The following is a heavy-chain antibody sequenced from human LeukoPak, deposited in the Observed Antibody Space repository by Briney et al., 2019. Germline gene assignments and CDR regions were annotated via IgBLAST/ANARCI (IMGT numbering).Heavy chain of an antibody. CDR3: AAEGRPTVVTFRNGAVHL. CDR1: GFTFSICG. Sequence: GTSVKVSLTASGFTFSICGVQWVRHARGQRLEWIGWIVVGSGNTNYAQKFQERVTITRDMSTSTVYMELSSLRSEDTAVYYCAAEGRPTVVTFRNGAVHLWGRGRMVTVSS. V-gene: IGHV1-58*01. CDR2: IVVGSGNT. D-gene: IGHD4-23*01. J-gene: IGHJ3*01.